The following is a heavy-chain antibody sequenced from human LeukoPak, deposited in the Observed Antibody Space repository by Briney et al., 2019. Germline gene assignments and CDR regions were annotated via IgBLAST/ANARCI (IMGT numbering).Heavy chain of an antibody. J-gene: IGHJ5*02. V-gene: IGHV4-59*08. CDR2: IYYSGST. CDR3: ARHGPGHCSSTSCYSDWFDP. CDR1: GGSISSYY. D-gene: IGHD2-2*01. Sequence: SETLSLTCTVSGGSISSYYWSWIRQPPGKGLEWIGYIYYSGSTNYNPSLKSRVTISVDTSKNQFSLKLSSVTAADTAVYYCARHGPGHCSSTSCYSDWFDPWGQGTLVTVSS.